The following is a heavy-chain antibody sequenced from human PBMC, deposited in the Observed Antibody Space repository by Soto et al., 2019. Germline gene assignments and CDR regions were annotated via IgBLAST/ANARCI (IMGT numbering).Heavy chain of an antibody. Sequence: GGSLRLSCAASGFTFSSYAMSWVRQAPGKGLEWVSAISASGGATYYADPVKGRFTISRDNSKNTLYVQMNSLRAEDTAVYYCAKDLQGNWNPDYWGQGTLVTVPQ. D-gene: IGHD1-1*01. V-gene: IGHV3-23*01. J-gene: IGHJ4*02. CDR2: ISASGGAT. CDR1: GFTFSSYA. CDR3: AKDLQGNWNPDY.